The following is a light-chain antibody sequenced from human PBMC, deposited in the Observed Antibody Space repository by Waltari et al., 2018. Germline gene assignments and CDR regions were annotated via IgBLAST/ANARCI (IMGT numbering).Light chain of an antibody. Sequence: QSALIQPASVSGSPGQSITMSCTETNSAVGTYNLVYWYQQHPGKAPKLMIYEGNKRPSGVSYRFSGSKSGNTASLTISGLQAEDEADYYCSSYAGSSSPRVFGGGTKLTVL. V-gene: IGLV2-23*01. CDR3: SSYAGSSSPRV. CDR2: EGN. CDR1: NSAVGTYNL. J-gene: IGLJ3*02.